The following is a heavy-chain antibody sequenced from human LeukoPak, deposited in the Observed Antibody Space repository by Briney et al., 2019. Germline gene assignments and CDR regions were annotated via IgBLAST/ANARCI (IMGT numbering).Heavy chain of an antibody. CDR2: ISTDGSST. Sequence: GGSLRLSCAASGFTFSSYWMHWVRQAPGKGLAWVSRISTDGSSTNSADSVKGRFTISRDNAKNTLYLQMNSLRAEDTAVYYCVREYSSSSGRAFDIWGQGTMVTVSP. D-gene: IGHD6-6*01. J-gene: IGHJ3*02. CDR1: GFTFSSYW. CDR3: VREYSSSSGRAFDI. V-gene: IGHV3-74*01.